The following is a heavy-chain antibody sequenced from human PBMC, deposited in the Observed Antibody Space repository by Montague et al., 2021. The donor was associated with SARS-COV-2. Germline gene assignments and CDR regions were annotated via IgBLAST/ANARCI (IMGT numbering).Heavy chain of an antibody. D-gene: IGHD3-10*01. CDR1: GFTFSSFA. CDR2: FNAHANSA. CDR3: AKHFYFGSGDSRIDAFDV. V-gene: IGHV3-23*01. J-gene: IGHJ3*01. Sequence: SLRLSCAASGFTFSSFAMSWVRQAPGKGLEWVSAFNAHANSAYYADSVKGRFTISRDNSKNTLYVQMNSLRAEDTAVYYCAKHFYFGSGDSRIDAFDVWGQGTMVTVSS.